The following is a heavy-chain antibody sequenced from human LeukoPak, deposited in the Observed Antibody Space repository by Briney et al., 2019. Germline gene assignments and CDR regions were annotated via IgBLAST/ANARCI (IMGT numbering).Heavy chain of an antibody. CDR2: ISAYSTYTGNT. CDR3: ATGYIVDTAMVPNWFDP. Sequence: GASVKVSCKASGYSFTTFGISWVRQAPGQGLEWMGWISAYSTYTGNTNYAQKFQGRVLMTTDTSTNIAYMELRSLRSDDTAVYYCATGYIVDTAMVPNWFDPWGQGTLVTVSS. V-gene: IGHV1-18*01. D-gene: IGHD5-18*01. J-gene: IGHJ5*02. CDR1: GYSFTTFG.